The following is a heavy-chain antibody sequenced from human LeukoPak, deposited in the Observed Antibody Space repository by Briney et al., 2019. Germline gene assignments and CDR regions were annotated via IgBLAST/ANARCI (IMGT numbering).Heavy chain of an antibody. J-gene: IGHJ4*02. D-gene: IGHD6-6*01. Sequence: GESLQISCKGSGYSFTSYWIGWVRPMPGKGLEWMGIIYPGDSDTRYSPSFQGQVTISADKSISTAYLQWSSLKASDTAMYYCARYKVLRGRGRARPDDDYWGQGTLVTVSS. V-gene: IGHV5-51*01. CDR2: IYPGDSDT. CDR3: ARYKVLRGRGRARPDDDY. CDR1: GYSFTSYW.